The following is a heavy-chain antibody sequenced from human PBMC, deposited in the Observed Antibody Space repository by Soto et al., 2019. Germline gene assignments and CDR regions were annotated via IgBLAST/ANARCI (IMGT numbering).Heavy chain of an antibody. CDR3: ARWPDGYYCYGMDV. V-gene: IGHV1-8*01. J-gene: IGHJ6*02. CDR1: GYTFTSYD. Sequence: QVQLVQSGAEVKKPGASVKVSCKASGYTFTSYDINWVRQATGQGLEWMGWMNPNSGNTGYAQKFQGRGTLTRNTCVSPAYMELSSLRSEDTAVYYCARWPDGYYCYGMDVWGQGTTVTVSS. CDR2: MNPNSGNT.